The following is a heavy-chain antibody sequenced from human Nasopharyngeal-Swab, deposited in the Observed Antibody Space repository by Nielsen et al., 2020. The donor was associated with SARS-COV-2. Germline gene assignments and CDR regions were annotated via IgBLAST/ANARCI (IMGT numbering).Heavy chain of an antibody. Sequence: GGSLRLSCAASGFTFSSYAMHWVRQAPGKGLEWVAVISYDGSNKYYADSVKGRFTISRDNSKNTLYLQMNSLRAEDTAVYYCAKAGEFIAAAGQNWFDPWGQGTLVTVSS. CDR3: AKAGEFIAAAGQNWFDP. CDR2: ISYDGSNK. D-gene: IGHD6-13*01. CDR1: GFTFSSYA. V-gene: IGHV3-30-3*01. J-gene: IGHJ5*02.